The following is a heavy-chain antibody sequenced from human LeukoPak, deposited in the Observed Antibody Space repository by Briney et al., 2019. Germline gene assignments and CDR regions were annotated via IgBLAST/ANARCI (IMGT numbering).Heavy chain of an antibody. Sequence: PGRSLRLSCAASGFTFSSYGMHWVRQAPGKGLEWVAVISYDGSNKYHADSVKGRFTISRDNSKNTLYLQMNSLRAEDTAVYYCAKGATLFDYWGQGTLVTVSS. CDR1: GFTFSSYG. CDR2: ISYDGSNK. V-gene: IGHV3-30*18. CDR3: AKGATLFDY. J-gene: IGHJ4*02.